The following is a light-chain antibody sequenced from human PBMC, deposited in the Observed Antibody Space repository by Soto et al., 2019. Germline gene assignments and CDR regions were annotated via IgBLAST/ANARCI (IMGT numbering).Light chain of an antibody. CDR2: DVS. V-gene: IGLV2-14*01. Sequence: QLVLTQPASVSGSPGQSITISCTGTSSDVGGYNYVSWYQQHPGKAPKLMIYDVSNWPSGVSNRFSGSKSGNTASLTISGLQAEDEADYYCSSYTSSGTLVFGTGTQLTVL. CDR3: SSYTSSGTLV. J-gene: IGLJ1*01. CDR1: SSDVGGYNY.